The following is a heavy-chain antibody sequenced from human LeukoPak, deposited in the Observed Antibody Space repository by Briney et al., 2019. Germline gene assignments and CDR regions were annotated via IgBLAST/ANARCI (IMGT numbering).Heavy chain of an antibody. Sequence: PSETLSLTCSVSGGSISSGSYYWSWIRQPAGKGLEWIGRIYSSGSTNYNPSLKSRVTISVDTSKNQFSLKLSSVTAADTAVYYCAKNTGPYYYYMDVWGKGTTVTVSS. V-gene: IGHV4-61*02. J-gene: IGHJ6*03. CDR2: IYSSGST. CDR3: AKNTGPYYYYMDV. CDR1: GGSISSGSYY. D-gene: IGHD2-8*02.